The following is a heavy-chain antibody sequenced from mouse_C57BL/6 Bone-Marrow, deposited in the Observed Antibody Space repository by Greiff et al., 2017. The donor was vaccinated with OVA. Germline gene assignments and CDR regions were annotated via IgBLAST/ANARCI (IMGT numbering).Heavy chain of an antibody. V-gene: IGHV1-62-2*01. D-gene: IGHD1-1*01. CDR1: GYTFTEYT. Sequence: VKLMESGAELVKPGASVKLSCKASGYTFTEYTIHWVKQRSGQGLEWIGWFYPGSGSIKYNEKFKDKATLTADKSSSTVYMELSRLTSEDSAVYFCARHVPNYYGSSFYAMDYWGQGTSVTVSS. J-gene: IGHJ4*01. CDR3: ARHVPNYYGSSFYAMDY. CDR2: FYPGSGSI.